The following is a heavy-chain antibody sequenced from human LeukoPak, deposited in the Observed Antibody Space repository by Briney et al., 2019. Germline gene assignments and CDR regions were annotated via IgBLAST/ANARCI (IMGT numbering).Heavy chain of an antibody. Sequence: GGSLRFSCAASGFTFKNYEMNWVRQAPGKGLEWVSYISSSGSPIYYADSVKGRFTISRDNAKNSLYLQMNSLRAEDTAVYYCARGPSVGSGWSPDYWGQRTLVTVSS. CDR3: ARGPSVGSGWSPDY. CDR2: ISSSGSPI. D-gene: IGHD6-19*01. J-gene: IGHJ4*02. CDR1: GFTFKNYE. V-gene: IGHV3-48*03.